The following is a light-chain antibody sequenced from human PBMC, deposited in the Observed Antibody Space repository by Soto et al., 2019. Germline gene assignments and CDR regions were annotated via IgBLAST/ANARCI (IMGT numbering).Light chain of an antibody. Sequence: DIQMTQSPSSLSASVGDRVTITCRASQSISSYLNWYQQKPGKAPKLLIYAASSLQSGVPSRFSGSGSGTDFTLTISSLQPEDFATYNCQQSYSTPLTSGQGTRLEIK. CDR3: QQSYSTPLT. V-gene: IGKV1-39*01. CDR2: AAS. J-gene: IGKJ5*01. CDR1: QSISSY.